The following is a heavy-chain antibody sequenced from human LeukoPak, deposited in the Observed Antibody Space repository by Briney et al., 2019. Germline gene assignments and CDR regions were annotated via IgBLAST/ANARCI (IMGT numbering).Heavy chain of an antibody. Sequence: PGGSLRLSCAASGFTFSSYAMSWVRQAPGKGLEWVSAISGSGGSTYYADSVKGRFTISRDNSKNTLYLQMNSLRAEDTAVYYCAKPPHFYGSGSPDAFDIWGQGTMVTVSS. D-gene: IGHD3-10*01. V-gene: IGHV3-23*01. CDR3: AKPPHFYGSGSPDAFDI. J-gene: IGHJ3*02. CDR1: GFTFSSYA. CDR2: ISGSGGST.